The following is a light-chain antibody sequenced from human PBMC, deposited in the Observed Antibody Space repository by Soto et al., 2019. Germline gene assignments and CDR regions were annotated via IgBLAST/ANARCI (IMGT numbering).Light chain of an antibody. CDR1: QSVSSSY. J-gene: IGKJ4*01. CDR2: GAS. CDR3: QQYGSSPLT. V-gene: IGKV3-20*01. Sequence: EIVLTQSPGTLSLSPGERATLSCRASQSVSSSYLAWYQQKPGQALRLLIYGASSRATGIPDRFSGSGSGTDFTLTISRLEPEDFAVYYCQQYGSSPLTFGGGTKV.